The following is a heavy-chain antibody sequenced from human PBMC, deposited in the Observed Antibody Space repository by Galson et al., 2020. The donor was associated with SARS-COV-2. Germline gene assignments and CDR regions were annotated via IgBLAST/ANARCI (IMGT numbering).Heavy chain of an antibody. CDR3: AVLRYFESPYGMDV. V-gene: IGHV3-30-3*01. CDR1: GFTFSSYA. CDR2: ISYDGSNK. J-gene: IGHJ6*02. D-gene: IGHD3-9*01. Sequence: TGGSLRLSCAASGFTFSSYAMHWVRQAPGKGLEWVAVISYDGSNKYYADSVKGRFTISRDNSKNTLYLQMNSLRAEDTAVYYSAVLRYFESPYGMDVWGQGTTVTVSS.